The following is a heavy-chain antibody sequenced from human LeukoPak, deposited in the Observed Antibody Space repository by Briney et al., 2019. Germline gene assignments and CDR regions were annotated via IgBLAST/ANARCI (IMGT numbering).Heavy chain of an antibody. V-gene: IGHV4-38-2*02. J-gene: IGHJ3*02. CDR2: IYHSGST. D-gene: IGHD3-16*02. Sequence: PSETLSLTCTVSGYSISSGYYWGWIRQPPGKGLEWIGSIYHSGSTYYNPPLKSRVTISVDTSQNQFSLKLSSVTAADTAVYYCARGYYDYVWGSYRNAFDIWGQGTMVTVSS. CDR3: ARGYYDYVWGSYRNAFDI. CDR1: GYSISSGYY.